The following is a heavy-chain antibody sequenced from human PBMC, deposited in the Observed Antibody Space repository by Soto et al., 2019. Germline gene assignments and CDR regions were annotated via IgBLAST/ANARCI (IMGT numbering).Heavy chain of an antibody. V-gene: IGHV3-30-3*01. CDR1: GFTFSSYA. D-gene: IGHD6-19*01. Sequence: QVQLVESGGGVVQPGRSLRLSCEASGFTFSSYAMHWVRPAPGKGLEWVAVISYDGSNKYYADSVKGRFTISRDNSKNTLYLQMNSLRAEDTAVYYCARDKSPYSSGWHNRHFDYWGQGTLVTVSS. J-gene: IGHJ4*02. CDR2: ISYDGSNK. CDR3: ARDKSPYSSGWHNRHFDY.